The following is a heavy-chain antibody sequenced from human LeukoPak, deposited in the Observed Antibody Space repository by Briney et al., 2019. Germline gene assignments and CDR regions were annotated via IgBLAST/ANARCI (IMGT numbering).Heavy chain of an antibody. CDR2: IKQDGSEK. Sequence: PGGSLRLSCAASGFTFSSYAMHWVRQAPGKGLEWVANIKQDGSEKYYVDSVKGRFTISRDNAKNSLYLQMNSLRAEDTAVYYCARDQYQLLFGSLNYYYGMDVWGQGTTVTVSS. J-gene: IGHJ6*02. D-gene: IGHD2-2*01. CDR3: ARDQYQLLFGSLNYYYGMDV. CDR1: GFTFSSYA. V-gene: IGHV3-7*03.